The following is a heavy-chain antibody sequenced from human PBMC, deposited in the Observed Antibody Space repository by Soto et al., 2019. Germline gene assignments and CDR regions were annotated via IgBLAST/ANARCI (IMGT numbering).Heavy chain of an antibody. CDR3: ARVSDSSGPRFDY. CDR2: INHSGST. V-gene: IGHV4-34*01. Sequence: SETLSLTCAVYGGSFSGYYWTWIRQPPGTGLEWIGEINHSGSTNYNPALKRRVTISVDTSKNQFSLKLSSVTAADTAVYYCARVSDSSGPRFDYWDQGTLVTVSS. CDR1: GGSFSGYY. D-gene: IGHD3-22*01. J-gene: IGHJ4*02.